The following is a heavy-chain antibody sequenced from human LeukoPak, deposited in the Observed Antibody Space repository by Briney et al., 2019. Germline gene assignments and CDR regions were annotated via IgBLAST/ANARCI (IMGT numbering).Heavy chain of an antibody. D-gene: IGHD5-24*01. CDR3: ASVEMATMDV. J-gene: IGHJ6*03. Sequence: KSGGSLRLSCAASGFTFSDYYMSWIRQAPGKGLEWVSSISSSSSYIYYADSVKGRFTISRDNAKNSLYLQMNSLRAEDTAVYYCASVEMATMDVWGKGTTVTISS. CDR2: ISSSSSYI. CDR1: GFTFSDYY. V-gene: IGHV3-11*06.